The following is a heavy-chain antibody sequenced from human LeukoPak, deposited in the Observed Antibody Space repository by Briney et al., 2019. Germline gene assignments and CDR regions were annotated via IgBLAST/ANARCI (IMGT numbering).Heavy chain of an antibody. J-gene: IGHJ4*02. CDR1: GFTFSSYA. V-gene: IGHV3-23*01. D-gene: IGHD2-2*01. CDR3: AKDLWMEDIVVVPAATVFDY. CDR2: ISGSGGST. Sequence: GGFLRLSCAASGFTFSSYAMSWVRQAPGKGLEWVSAISGSGGSTYYADSVKGRFTISRDNSKNTLYLQMNSLRAEDTAVYYCAKDLWMEDIVVVPAATVFDYWGQGTLVTVSS.